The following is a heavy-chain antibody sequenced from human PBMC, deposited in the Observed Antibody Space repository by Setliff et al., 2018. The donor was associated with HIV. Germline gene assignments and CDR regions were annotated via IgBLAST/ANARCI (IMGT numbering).Heavy chain of an antibody. CDR2: ISHSGST. Sequence: SETLSLTCAVYGGSFSGYYWSWIRQPPGKGLEWIGEISHSGSTNYNPSLKSRVTISVDTSKNQFSLKLSSVTAADTAVYYCARGKRGYYYYGMDVWGQGTTVTVS. J-gene: IGHJ6*02. V-gene: IGHV4-34*01. CDR3: ARGKRGYYYYGMDV. CDR1: GGSFSGYY.